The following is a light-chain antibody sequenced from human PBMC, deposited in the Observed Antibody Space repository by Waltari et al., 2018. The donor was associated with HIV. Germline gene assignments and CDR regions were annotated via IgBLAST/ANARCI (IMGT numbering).Light chain of an antibody. CDR1: QGVSITY. Sequence: EIVLPQSPETLFLSPGERATLSCRANQGVSITYLAWYQQRPGQPPRLLIYGAFNRASGIPDRFSGSGSGTDFTLTIDRVEPEDFAVYYCQQFGASHWTFGQGTKVE. J-gene: IGKJ1*01. CDR2: GAF. CDR3: QQFGASHWT. V-gene: IGKV3-20*01.